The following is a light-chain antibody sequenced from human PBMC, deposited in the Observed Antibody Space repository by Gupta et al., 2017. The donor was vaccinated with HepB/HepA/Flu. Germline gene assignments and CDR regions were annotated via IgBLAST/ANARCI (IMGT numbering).Light chain of an antibody. CDR3: LQHNNYPPGS. Sequence: DIQMTQSPSSLSASVGDSVTITCRASQGIRDDLAWYQQKPGKAPKRLISTASNLESGVPSRFSGSGSGTEFTLTSSSLQPEDLATYYCLQHNNYPPGSLGQGTKLEI. J-gene: IGKJ2*04. V-gene: IGKV1-17*01. CDR1: QGIRDD. CDR2: TAS.